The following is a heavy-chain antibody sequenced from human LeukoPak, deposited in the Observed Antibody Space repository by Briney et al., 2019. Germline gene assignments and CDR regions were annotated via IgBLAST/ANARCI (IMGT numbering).Heavy chain of an antibody. CDR3: AKDDYYDTSGYRD. V-gene: IGHV3-23*01. D-gene: IGHD3-22*01. Sequence: GGSLRLSCAASGFTFSSYATSWVRQAPGKGLEWVSAIRGSGDRTHYADSVKGRFTISRDNSKNTLYLQMNSLRAEDTAVYYCAKDDYYDTSGYRDWGQGTLVTVSS. CDR1: GFTFSSYA. J-gene: IGHJ4*02. CDR2: IRGSGDRT.